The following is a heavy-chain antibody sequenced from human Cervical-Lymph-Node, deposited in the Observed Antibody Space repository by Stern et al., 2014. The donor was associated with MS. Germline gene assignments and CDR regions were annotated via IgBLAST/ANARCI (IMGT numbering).Heavy chain of an antibody. CDR1: GFTFSSHA. D-gene: IGHD6-13*01. V-gene: IGHV3-23*04. Sequence: VQLVESGGGLVQPGGSLRLSCTASGFTFSSHAMSWVRQAPGKGLEWLSAISDSGSTTYYAGSVKGRFTISRDNSMNTLYLQMNSLRVEDTAIYYCASRIAVPGTESPFDSWGQGSRVTVSS. CDR2: ISDSGSTT. J-gene: IGHJ4*02. CDR3: ASRIAVPGTESPFDS.